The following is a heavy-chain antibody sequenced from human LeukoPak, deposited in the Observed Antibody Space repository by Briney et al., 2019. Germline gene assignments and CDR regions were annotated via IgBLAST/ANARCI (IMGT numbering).Heavy chain of an antibody. CDR3: ASEGAGYCSSTSCSDYFDY. CDR1: GGSISSGDYY. V-gene: IGHV4-30-4*08. D-gene: IGHD2-2*01. CDR2: IYYSGST. J-gene: IGHJ4*02. Sequence: SETLSLTCTVSGGSISSGDYYWSWIRQPPGKGLERIGYIYYSGSTYYNPSLKSRVTISVDTSKNQFSLKLSSVTAADTAVYYCASEGAGYCSSTSCSDYFDYWGQGTLVTVSS.